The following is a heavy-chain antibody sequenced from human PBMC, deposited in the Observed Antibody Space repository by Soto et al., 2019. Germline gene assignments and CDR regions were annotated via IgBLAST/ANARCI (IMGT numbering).Heavy chain of an antibody. CDR3: ASLPRGYCTTSSCFGYFAY. CDR2: IIPLLGIT. Sequence: QVQLVHSGAEVKKPGSSVKVSCKAPGGTFSNYAISWVRQAPGQGLEWMGRIIPLLGITNYAQKCQGRVTITADIFTGTSYMELSSLRSEDTAVYYCASLPRGYCTTSSCFGYFAYWGQGTQVTVSS. CDR1: GGTFSNYA. D-gene: IGHD2-2*01. J-gene: IGHJ4*02. V-gene: IGHV1-69*04.